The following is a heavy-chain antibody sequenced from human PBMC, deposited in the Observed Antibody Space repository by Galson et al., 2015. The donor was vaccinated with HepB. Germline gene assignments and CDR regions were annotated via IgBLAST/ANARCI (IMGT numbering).Heavy chain of an antibody. CDR1: GGSITTFY. CDR2: IFHTGTT. V-gene: IGHV4-59*01. D-gene: IGHD2-15*01. J-gene: IGHJ5*02. CDR3: AGSRSCIGGKCYEDFNFFAP. Sequence: ETLSLTCTVSPTGGSITTFYWSWVRQAPGKGLQWIGHIFHTGTTSYNPSLKSRVTISIDTSRNQFSLKLSSVTAAATAVYYCAGSRSCIGGKCYEDFNFFAPWGQGTPVTVSS.